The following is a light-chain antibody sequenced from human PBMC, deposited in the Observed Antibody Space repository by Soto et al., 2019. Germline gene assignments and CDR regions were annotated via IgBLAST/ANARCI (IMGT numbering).Light chain of an antibody. CDR1: QRVSNH. CDR3: HQQGKSPDT. V-gene: IGKV3-11*01. J-gene: IGKJ5*01. CDR2: DAS. Sequence: VFPQPPRYLSVSPGQRAALSCRASQRVSNHLAWYQQKPGQAPRLLIYDASERATGIPARFSGSGSGADFTLTISSLEPEDFAVYYCHQQGKSPDTFGQGTRLEI.